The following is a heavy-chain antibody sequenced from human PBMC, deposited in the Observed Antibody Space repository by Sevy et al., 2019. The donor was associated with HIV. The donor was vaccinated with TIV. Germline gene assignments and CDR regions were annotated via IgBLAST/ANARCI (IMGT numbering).Heavy chain of an antibody. CDR2: ISGSDNTI. V-gene: IGHV3-11*01. J-gene: IGHJ6*02. CDR1: GFTFRIYA. Sequence: GGSLRLSCTTSGFTFRIYAMSWVRQAPGKGLEWVSAISGSDNTIYYADSVKGRFTISRDNAKNSLYLQMNNLRAEDTAVYYCARDHVKDGDLGDYYYYAMDVWGQGTSVTVSS. CDR3: ARDHVKDGDLGDYYYYAMDV. D-gene: IGHD4-17*01.